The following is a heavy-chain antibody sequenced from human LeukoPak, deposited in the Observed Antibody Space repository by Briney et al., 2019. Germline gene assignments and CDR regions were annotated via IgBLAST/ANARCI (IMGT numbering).Heavy chain of an antibody. CDR3: AKIRVIFNWNYAYYFDY. D-gene: IGHD1-7*01. Sequence: PGGSLRLSCAASGFTFSSYWMSWVRQAPGKGLEWVAVISYDGSDKYYADSVKGRFTISRDNSKNTLYLQMNSLRAEDTAVYYCAKIRVIFNWNYAYYFDYWGQGSLVTVSS. J-gene: IGHJ4*02. CDR1: GFTFSSYW. V-gene: IGHV3-30*18. CDR2: ISYDGSDK.